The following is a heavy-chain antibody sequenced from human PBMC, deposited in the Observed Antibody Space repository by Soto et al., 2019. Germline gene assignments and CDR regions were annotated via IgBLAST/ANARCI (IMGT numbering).Heavy chain of an antibody. CDR2: INPNSGGT. V-gene: IGHV1-2*02. D-gene: IGHD5-12*01. Sequence: GASVKVSCKASGYTFTGYYMHWVRQAPGQGLEWMGWINPNSGGTNYAQKFQGRVTMTRDTSISTAYMELSRLRSDDTAVYYCARASEMATNYFDYWGQGTLVTVSS. J-gene: IGHJ4*02. CDR3: ARASEMATNYFDY. CDR1: GYTFTGYY.